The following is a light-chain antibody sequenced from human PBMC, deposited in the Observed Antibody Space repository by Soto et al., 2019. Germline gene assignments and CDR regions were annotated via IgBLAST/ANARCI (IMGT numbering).Light chain of an antibody. CDR3: QSYDSSLSGSLV. CDR1: SSNFGAGYD. J-gene: IGLJ2*01. CDR2: ANS. Sequence: QSVLTQPPSVSGAPGQRITISCTGSSSNFGAGYDVHWYQQLPGTAPKLFIYANSNRPSGVPDRFSGSKSGTSASLAITGLQAEDEADYYCQSYDSSLSGSLVFGGGTQLTV. V-gene: IGLV1-40*01.